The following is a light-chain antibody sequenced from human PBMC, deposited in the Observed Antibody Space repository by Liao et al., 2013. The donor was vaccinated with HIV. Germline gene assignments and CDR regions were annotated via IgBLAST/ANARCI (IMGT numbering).Light chain of an antibody. J-gene: IGLJ3*02. Sequence: SYELTQPPSVSVAPGKTARITCGGNNIGSKSVHWYQQKPGQAPVLVIYYDSDRPSGIAERFSGSKSGNTATLTISGTQAMDEADYYCQAWDGSTARVFGGGTKLTVL. CDR2: YDS. CDR3: QAWDGSTARV. CDR1: NIGSKS. V-gene: IGLV3-21*01.